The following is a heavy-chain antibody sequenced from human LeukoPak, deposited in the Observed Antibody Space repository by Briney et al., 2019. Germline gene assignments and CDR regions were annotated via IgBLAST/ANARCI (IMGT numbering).Heavy chain of an antibody. J-gene: IGHJ4*02. V-gene: IGHV4-59*11. CDR1: GGSISSHY. CDR3: ARGSKGYLAF. D-gene: IGHD3-22*01. CDR2: IYYSVST. Sequence: PSETLSLTCLVSGGSISSHYWSWIRQPPGKGLEWIGYIYYSVSTNYHRSLKSRVTISVDTSKNQFSLKRSSVTAADTAVYYCARGSKGYLAFWGQGTLVTVSS.